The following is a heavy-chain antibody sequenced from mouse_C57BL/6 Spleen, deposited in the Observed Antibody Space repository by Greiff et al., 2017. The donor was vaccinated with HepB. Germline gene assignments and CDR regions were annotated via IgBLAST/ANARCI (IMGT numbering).Heavy chain of an antibody. D-gene: IGHD1-1*01. J-gene: IGHJ3*01. V-gene: IGHV2-9-1*01. CDR1: GFSLTSYA. CDR2: IWTGGGT. CDR3: ARNKDYGSPFAY. Sequence: VQGVESGPGLVAPSQSLSITCTVSGFSLTSYAISWVRQPPGKGLEWLGVIWTGGGTNYNSALRSRLSISKDNSKSQVFLKMNSLQTDDTARYYCARNKDYGSPFAYWGQGTLVTVSA.